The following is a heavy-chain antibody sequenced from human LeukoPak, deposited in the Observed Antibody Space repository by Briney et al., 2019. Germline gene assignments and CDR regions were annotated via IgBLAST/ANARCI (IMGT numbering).Heavy chain of an antibody. CDR3: ASLLWSSSSPFDY. J-gene: IGHJ4*02. V-gene: IGHV3-30*03. Sequence: PGRSLRLSCAASGFTFSSYGMHWVRQAPGKGLEWVAVISYDGSNKYYADSVKGRFTVSRDNSKNTLYLQMNSLRAEDTAVYYCASLLWSSSSPFDYWGQGTLVTVSS. CDR2: ISYDGSNK. D-gene: IGHD3-10*01. CDR1: GFTFSSYG.